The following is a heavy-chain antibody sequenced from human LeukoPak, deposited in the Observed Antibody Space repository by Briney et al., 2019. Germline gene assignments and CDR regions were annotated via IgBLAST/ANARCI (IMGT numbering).Heavy chain of an antibody. CDR2: ISAYNGNT. CDR3: ARDDGDYVLSF. V-gene: IGHV1-18*01. Sequence: ASVKVSCKASVYTFTSYGISWVRQAPGQGLEWMGWISAYNGNTNYAQKVQGRITMTTDTSTSTAYMELRSLRSDDTAVYYCARDDGDYVLSFWGQGTLVTVSS. D-gene: IGHD4-17*01. J-gene: IGHJ4*02. CDR1: VYTFTSYG.